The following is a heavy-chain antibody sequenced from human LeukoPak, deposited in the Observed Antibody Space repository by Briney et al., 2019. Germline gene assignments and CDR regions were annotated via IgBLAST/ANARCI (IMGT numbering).Heavy chain of an antibody. CDR2: VSYTGST. CDR1: GGSISSSSYY. V-gene: IGHV4-39*07. J-gene: IGHJ4*02. D-gene: IGHD3-10*01. Sequence: SETLSLTCTVSGGSISSSSYYWGWIRQTPGKGLEWIGSVSYTGSTYYNPSLKSRVTISVDTSKNQFSLRLSSVTAADTAVYYCARGRSTYGSGSYSRWDYFDYWGQGTLVTVSS. CDR3: ARGRSTYGSGSYSRWDYFDY.